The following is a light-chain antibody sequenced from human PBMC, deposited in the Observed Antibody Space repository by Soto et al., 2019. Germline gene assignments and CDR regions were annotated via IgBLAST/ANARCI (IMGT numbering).Light chain of an antibody. CDR1: QGVRND. Sequence: DIQMTQSPSSLSASVGDRVTITCRAIQGVRNDLGWYQQKPGKAPARLIYDASSLQSGVPSRFSGSGSGTVFTLTISSLQPEDFATYYCLQYNSYALTFGQGNKVDIQ. CDR3: LQYNSYALT. CDR2: DAS. V-gene: IGKV1-17*01. J-gene: IGKJ1*01.